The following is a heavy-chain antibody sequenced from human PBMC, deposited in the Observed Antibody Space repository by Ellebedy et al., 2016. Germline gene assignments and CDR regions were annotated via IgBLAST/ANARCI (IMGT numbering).Heavy chain of an antibody. J-gene: IGHJ4*02. V-gene: IGHV1-8*02. Sequence: ASVKVSCXASGGTFSSYAINWVRQATGQGLEWMGWMNPNSGNTGYAQKFQGRVTMTRNTSISTAYMELSSLRSEDTAVYYCARGQGMMIAYYFDYWGQGTLVTVSS. CDR2: MNPNSGNT. CDR3: ARGQGMMIAYYFDY. D-gene: IGHD3-16*01. CDR1: GGTFSSYA.